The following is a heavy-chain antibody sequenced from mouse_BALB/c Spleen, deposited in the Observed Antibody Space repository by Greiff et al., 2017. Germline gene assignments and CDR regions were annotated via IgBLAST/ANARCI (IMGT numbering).Heavy chain of an antibody. V-gene: IGHV3-6*02. J-gene: IGHJ4*01. CDR2: ISYDGSN. CDR1: GYSITSGYY. CDR3: ARAARAIGAMDY. Sequence: EVQLQESGPGLVKPSQSLSLTCSVTGYSITSGYYWNWIRQFPGNKLEWMGYISYDGSNNYNPSLKNRISITRDTSKNQFFLKLNSVTTEDTATYYCARAARAIGAMDYWGQGTSVTVSS. D-gene: IGHD3-1*01.